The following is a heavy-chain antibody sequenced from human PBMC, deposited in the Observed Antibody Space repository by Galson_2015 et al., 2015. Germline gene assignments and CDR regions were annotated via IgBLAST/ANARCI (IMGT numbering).Heavy chain of an antibody. CDR2: ISASGGRT. Sequence: SLRLSCAASGITFSSYPMSWVRQAPGKGLEWVSTISASGGRTFYADSVKGRFTISRDNSKNTVFLQMNSLRAEDAAVYFCAKDYQLIDYWGQGTLVTVSS. CDR3: AKDYQLIDY. CDR1: GITFSSYP. J-gene: IGHJ4*02. V-gene: IGHV3-23*01. D-gene: IGHD5-24*01.